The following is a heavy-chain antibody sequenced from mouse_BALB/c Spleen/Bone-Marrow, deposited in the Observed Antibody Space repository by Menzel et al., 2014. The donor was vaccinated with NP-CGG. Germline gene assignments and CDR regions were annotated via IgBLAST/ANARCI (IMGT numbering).Heavy chain of an antibody. D-gene: IGHD4-1*01. CDR1: GFTFSDFY. CDR3: ARDAGRGNFDY. V-gene: IGHV7-1*02. Sequence: EVQLVESGGGLVQPGGSLRLSCAPSGFTFSDFYMEWVRRPPGKRLEWIAASRNRRNDYTTEYSASVKGRFIVSRDTSQSILYLQMNALRAEDTAIYYCARDAGRGNFDYWGQGATLTVSS. CDR2: SRNRRNDYTT. J-gene: IGHJ2*01.